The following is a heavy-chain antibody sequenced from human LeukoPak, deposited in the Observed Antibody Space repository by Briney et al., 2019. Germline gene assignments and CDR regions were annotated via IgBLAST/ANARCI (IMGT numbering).Heavy chain of an antibody. CDR2: INWNGGST. J-gene: IGHJ3*02. CDR3: AREPDYCSGGSCRLIGSAFDI. D-gene: IGHD2-15*01. V-gene: IGHV3-20*04. CDR1: GFTFSTYW. Sequence: RTGGSLRLSCAASGFTFSTYWMHWVRQAPGKGLEWVSGINWNGGSTGYADSVKGRFTISRDNAKNSLYLQMNSLRAEDTALYYCAREPDYCSGGSCRLIGSAFDIWGQGTMVTVSS.